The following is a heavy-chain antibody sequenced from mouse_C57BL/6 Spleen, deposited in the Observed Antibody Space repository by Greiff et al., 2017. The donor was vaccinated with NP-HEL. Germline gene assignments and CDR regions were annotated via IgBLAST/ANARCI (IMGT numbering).Heavy chain of an antibody. CDR3: TRSGGTDD. CDR1: GYTFTDYE. D-gene: IGHD2-14*01. J-gene: IGHJ2*01. CDR2: IDPETGGT. Sequence: SGAELVRPGASVTLSCKASGYTFTDYEMHWVKQTPVHGLEWIGAIDPETGGTAYNQKFKGKAILTADKSSSTAYMELRSLTSEDSAVYYCTRSGGTDDWGQGTTLTVSS. V-gene: IGHV1-15*01.